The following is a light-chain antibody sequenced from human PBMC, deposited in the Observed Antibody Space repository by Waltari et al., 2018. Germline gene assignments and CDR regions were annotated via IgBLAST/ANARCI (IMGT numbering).Light chain of an antibody. CDR1: QSVLYSSNNKNY. J-gene: IGKJ1*01. CDR3: QQYYTTPWT. V-gene: IGKV4-1*01. CDR2: WAS. Sequence: DIVMTQSPDSLAVSLGERATINCESSQSVLYSSNNKNYLAWYQQKPGQPPKLLIYWASTRDSGVPDRFSGSGSRTDFTLSISSLQAEDVVFYYCQQYYTTPWTFGQGTKVEIK.